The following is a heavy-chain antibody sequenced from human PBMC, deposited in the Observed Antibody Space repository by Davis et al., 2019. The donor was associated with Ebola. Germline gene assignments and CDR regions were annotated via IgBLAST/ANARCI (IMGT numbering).Heavy chain of an antibody. J-gene: IGHJ6*02. D-gene: IGHD3-10*01. CDR3: ARDTWFGDWFGDGMDV. CDR2: IWYDGSNK. Sequence: GESLKIPCAASGFTFSSYCMHWVRQAPGKGLEWVAVIWYDGSNKYYADSVKGRFTISRDNSKNTLYLQMNSLSAEDTAVYYCARDTWFGDWFGDGMDVWGQGTTVTVSS. CDR1: GFTFSSYC. V-gene: IGHV3-33*08.